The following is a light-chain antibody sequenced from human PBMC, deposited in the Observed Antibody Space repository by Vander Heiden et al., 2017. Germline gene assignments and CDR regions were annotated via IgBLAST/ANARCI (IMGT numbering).Light chain of an antibody. CDR3: QQYGSSPFT. J-gene: IGKJ3*01. CDR2: GAS. CDR1: PSVSSSY. V-gene: IGKV3-20*01. Sequence: EIVLPQSPGTLSLSPGERATLSCRASPSVSSSYLAWYQQKPGQAPRLLIYGASSRATGIPDRFSGSGSGTDFTLTISRLEPEDFAVYYCQQYGSSPFTFGPGTKVDIK.